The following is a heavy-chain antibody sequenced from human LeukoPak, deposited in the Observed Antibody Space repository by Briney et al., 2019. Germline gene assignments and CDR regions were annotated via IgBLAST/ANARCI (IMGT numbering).Heavy chain of an antibody. CDR1: GGSVSSWY. D-gene: IGHD4-17*01. Sequence: SETLSLTCTVSGGSVSSWYWSWIRQPPGKGLEWIGYIYDSGNTKYNPSLKSRVTMSVDTSKNQFSLKLSSVTAADTAVYYCASSRREDYGDIRYWGQGTLVTVSS. CDR3: ASSRREDYGDIRY. J-gene: IGHJ4*02. CDR2: IYDSGNT. V-gene: IGHV4-59*02.